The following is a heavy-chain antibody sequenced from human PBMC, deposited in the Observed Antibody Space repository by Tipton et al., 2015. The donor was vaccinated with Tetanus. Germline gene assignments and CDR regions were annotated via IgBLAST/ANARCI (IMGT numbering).Heavy chain of an antibody. CDR1: GGSFSGYY. Sequence: LRLSCAVYGGSFSGYYWSWIRQPPGKGLEWIGEINHSGSTNYNPSLKSRVTISVDTPKNQFSLKLSSVTAADTAVYYCARFLPRYRGYYYYYGMDVWGQGTTVTVSS. V-gene: IGHV4-34*01. D-gene: IGHD1-1*01. J-gene: IGHJ6*02. CDR3: ARFLPRYRGYYYYYGMDV. CDR2: INHSGST.